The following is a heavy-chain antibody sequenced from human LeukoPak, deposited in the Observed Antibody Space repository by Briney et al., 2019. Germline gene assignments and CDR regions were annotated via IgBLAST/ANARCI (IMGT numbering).Heavy chain of an antibody. D-gene: IGHD3-22*01. Sequence: SETLSLTCTVSGGSISSYYWSWIRQPPGKGLEWIGYIYYSGSTNYNPSLKSRVTISVDTSKNQFSLKLSSVTAADTAVYYCARDRWDHDSTRYFDLWGRGTLVTVSS. V-gene: IGHV4-59*01. CDR3: ARDRWDHDSTRYFDL. CDR2: IYYSGST. J-gene: IGHJ2*01. CDR1: GGSISSYY.